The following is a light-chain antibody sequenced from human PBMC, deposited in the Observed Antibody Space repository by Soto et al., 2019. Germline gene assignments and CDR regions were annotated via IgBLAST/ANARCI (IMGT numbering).Light chain of an antibody. CDR1: QSLVHSDGNIY. V-gene: IGKV2-24*01. J-gene: IGKJ5*01. CDR3: IQSTQLPPT. Sequence: MVITQTPLSSPVTLVQPASISCRSSQSLVHSDGNIYLSWLMQRPGQPPQLLIYEVSTRVSGVPDRFSGSGSGTDFTLEISRVETDDVGIYYCIQSTQLPPTFGQGTRLEIK. CDR2: EVS.